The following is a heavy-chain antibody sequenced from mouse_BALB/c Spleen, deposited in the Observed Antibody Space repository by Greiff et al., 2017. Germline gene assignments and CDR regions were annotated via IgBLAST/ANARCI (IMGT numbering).Heavy chain of an antibody. V-gene: IGHV5-6-5*01. Sequence: EVMLVESGGGLVKPGGSLKLSCAASGFTFSSYAMSWVRQTPEKRLEWVASISSGGSTYYPDSVKGRFTISRDNARNILYLQMSSLRSEDTAMYYCARGYYGNYEDYAMDYWGQGTSVTVSS. J-gene: IGHJ4*01. D-gene: IGHD2-1*01. CDR3: ARGYYGNYEDYAMDY. CDR2: ISSGGST. CDR1: GFTFSSYA.